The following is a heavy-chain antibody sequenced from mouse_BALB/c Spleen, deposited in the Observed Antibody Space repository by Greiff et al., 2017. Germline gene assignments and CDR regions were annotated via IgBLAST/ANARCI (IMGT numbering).Heavy chain of an antibody. CDR1: GYTFTDYN. Sequence: VQLQQSGPELVKPGASVKISCKASGYTFTDYNMHWVKQSHGKSLEWIGYIYPYNGGTGYNQKFKSKATLTVDNSSSTAYMELRSLTSEDSAVYYCARGELRGPFAYWGQGTLVTVSA. V-gene: IGHV1S29*02. CDR2: IYPYNGGT. J-gene: IGHJ3*01. D-gene: IGHD3-3*01. CDR3: ARGELRGPFAY.